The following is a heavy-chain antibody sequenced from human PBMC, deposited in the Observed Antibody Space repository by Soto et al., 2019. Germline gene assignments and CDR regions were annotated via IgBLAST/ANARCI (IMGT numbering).Heavy chain of an antibody. CDR1: GGSIISGGYY. CDR2: IYYSGST. Sequence: SETLSLTCTVSGGSIISGGYYWSWIRQHPGKGLEWIGYIYYSGSTYYNPSLKSRVTISVDTSKNQFSLKLSSVTAADTAVYYCARGLEYCGDDCYSDWGQVTLVTVSS. V-gene: IGHV4-31*03. CDR3: ARGLEYCGDDCYSD. D-gene: IGHD2-21*02. J-gene: IGHJ4*02.